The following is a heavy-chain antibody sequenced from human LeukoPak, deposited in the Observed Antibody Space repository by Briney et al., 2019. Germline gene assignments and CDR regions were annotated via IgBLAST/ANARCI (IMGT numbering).Heavy chain of an antibody. CDR2: IYSDGNT. J-gene: IGHJ4*02. Sequence: PGGSLRLSCAASGFTVSSNYMSWVRQAPGKGLEWVSLIYSDGNTYYADSVKGRFTTSRDNSKNTLYLQMNSLRAEDTAVYYCARDYPSFDYWGQGTLVTVSS. V-gene: IGHV3-53*01. CDR1: GFTVSSNY. D-gene: IGHD3-16*02. CDR3: ARDYPSFDY.